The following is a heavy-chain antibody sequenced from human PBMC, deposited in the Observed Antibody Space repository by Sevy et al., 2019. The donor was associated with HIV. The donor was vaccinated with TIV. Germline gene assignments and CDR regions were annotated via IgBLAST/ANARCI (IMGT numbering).Heavy chain of an antibody. CDR3: VRAIATFDSF. CDR1: GFKFNSYW. Sequence: GGSLRLSCVASGFKFNSYWMLWVRQAPGKGLEWVANINQDATANFYAHSVRGRFIISGDNVRNSLSLQMNILRVEDTALYCGVRAIATFDSFWGQGTLVTVSS. D-gene: IGHD6-13*01. V-gene: IGHV3-7*01. J-gene: IGHJ4*02. CDR2: INQDATAN.